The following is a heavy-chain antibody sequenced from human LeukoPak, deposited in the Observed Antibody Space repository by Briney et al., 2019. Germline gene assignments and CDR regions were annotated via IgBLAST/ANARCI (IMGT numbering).Heavy chain of an antibody. CDR2: IDTTSATI. CDR3: AKDLGAGGGSVFDS. CDR1: GFTFSSYS. Sequence: GGSLRLSCAASGFTFSSYSMNWVRQAPGRGLEWISYIDTTSATIYYADSVKGRFIISRDNSKNTLHLKMSSLRAEDTAVYYCAKDLGAGGGSVFDSWGQGTLVTVSS. J-gene: IGHJ4*02. D-gene: IGHD3-10*01. V-gene: IGHV3-48*01.